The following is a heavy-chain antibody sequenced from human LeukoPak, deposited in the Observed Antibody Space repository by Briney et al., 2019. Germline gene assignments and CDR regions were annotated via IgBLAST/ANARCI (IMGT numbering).Heavy chain of an antibody. D-gene: IGHD3-22*01. J-gene: IGHJ3*02. Sequence: SVKVSCKASGGTFSSYASSWVRQAPGQGLEWMGGIIPIFGTANYAQKFQGRVTITADESTSTAYMELSSLRSEDTAVYYCARDVAYYYDSSGYYLDAFDIWGQGTMVTVSS. CDR1: GGTFSSYA. CDR3: ARDVAYYYDSSGYYLDAFDI. CDR2: IIPIFGTA. V-gene: IGHV1-69*01.